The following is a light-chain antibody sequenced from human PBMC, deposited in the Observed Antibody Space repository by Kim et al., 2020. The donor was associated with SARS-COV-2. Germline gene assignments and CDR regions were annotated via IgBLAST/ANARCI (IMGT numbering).Light chain of an antibody. Sequence: QSVLTQPPSASGTPGQRVTISCSGSSSNIGANPVNWYQQLPGTAPKLLIYNNNQRPSGVPDRFSGSKSGTSASLAISGLQSDDESIYYCAAWDDSLNGYVVFGGGTQLTVL. CDR3: AAWDDSLNGYVV. CDR1: SSNIGANP. V-gene: IGLV1-44*01. CDR2: NNN. J-gene: IGLJ2*01.